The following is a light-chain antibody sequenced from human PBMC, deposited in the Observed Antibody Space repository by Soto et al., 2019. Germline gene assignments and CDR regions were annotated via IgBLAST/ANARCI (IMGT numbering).Light chain of an antibody. Sequence: QAVVTQPPSVSVAPGQRVTISCTGSSSNIVAGYDVHWYQQLPGTAPKLLIYGNSNRPSGVPDRFSGSKSGTSASLAITGLQAEDEADYYCQSSDSSLSGVVFGGGTQLTVL. CDR2: GNS. V-gene: IGLV1-40*01. CDR3: QSSDSSLSGVV. CDR1: SSNIVAGYD. J-gene: IGLJ2*01.